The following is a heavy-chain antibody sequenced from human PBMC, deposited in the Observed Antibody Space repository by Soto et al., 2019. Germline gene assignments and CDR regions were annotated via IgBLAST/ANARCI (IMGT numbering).Heavy chain of an antibody. D-gene: IGHD5-12*01. CDR1: GESFSGYY. V-gene: IGHV4-34*02. Sequence: QVQLQQWGAGLLKPSETLSLTCAVYGESFSGYYRSWIRQPPGKGLEWIGEINHSGSTNYNPSLKSRVTMSVDTSKNQFSLKLSSVTAADTAMYYCAGNIVATISSFDYWGQGTLVTVSS. CDR3: AGNIVATISSFDY. J-gene: IGHJ4*02. CDR2: INHSGST.